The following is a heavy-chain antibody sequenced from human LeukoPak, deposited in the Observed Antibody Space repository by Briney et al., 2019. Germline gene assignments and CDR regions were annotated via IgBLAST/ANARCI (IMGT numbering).Heavy chain of an antibody. J-gene: IGHJ3*02. V-gene: IGHV1-18*01. D-gene: IGHD5-24*01. CDR1: GYTFTSYG. CDR3: ARDPDGPAAFDI. CDR2: ISAYNGNT. Sequence: ASVKVSCKASGYTFTSYGISWVRQAPGQGLEWMGWISAYNGNTNYAQKLQGRVTMTRDTSISTAYMELSRLRSDDTAVYYCARDPDGPAAFDIWGQGTMVTVSS.